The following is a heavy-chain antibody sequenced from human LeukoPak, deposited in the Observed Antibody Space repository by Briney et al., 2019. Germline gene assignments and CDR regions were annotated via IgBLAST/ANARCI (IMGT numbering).Heavy chain of an antibody. Sequence: SETLSLTCTVSGGSISSYYWSWIRQPAGKGLEWIGRIYTSGSTNYNPSLKSRVTMSVDTSMNQFSLKLSSVTAADTAVYYCARENAGQQLLVLVSTDFWFDPWGQGTLVTVSS. D-gene: IGHD6-13*01. CDR1: GGSISSYY. CDR2: IYTSGST. J-gene: IGHJ5*02. CDR3: ARENAGQQLLVLVSTDFWFDP. V-gene: IGHV4-4*07.